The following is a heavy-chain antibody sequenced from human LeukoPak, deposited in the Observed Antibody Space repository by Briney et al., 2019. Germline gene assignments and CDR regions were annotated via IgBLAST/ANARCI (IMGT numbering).Heavy chain of an antibody. D-gene: IGHD6-13*01. Sequence: SETLSLTCTVSVRSIRSYYWSWIRQPPGKGLECIGFMLYRGSTNYNPSLKSRVTISVDTSKNQFSLNLSSVTAADTAVYYCAAIKDSSRWYLGYWGQGTLVTVSS. V-gene: IGHV4-59*01. CDR2: MLYRGST. J-gene: IGHJ4*02. CDR1: VRSIRSYY. CDR3: AAIKDSSRWYLGY.